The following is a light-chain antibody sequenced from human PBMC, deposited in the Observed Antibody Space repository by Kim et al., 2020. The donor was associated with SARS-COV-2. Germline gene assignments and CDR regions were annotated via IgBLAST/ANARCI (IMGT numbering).Light chain of an antibody. V-gene: IGKV1-5*03. CDR3: QQYNGFPYT. CDR1: QSISSW. CDR2: KAS. Sequence: DIQMTQSPSTLSASVGDRVTITCRASQSISSWLAWYQQKPGKAPNLLIYKASSLESGVPSRLSGSGSGTEFTLTISRLQPDDFATYYCQQYNGFPYTFGQGTKLEI. J-gene: IGKJ2*01.